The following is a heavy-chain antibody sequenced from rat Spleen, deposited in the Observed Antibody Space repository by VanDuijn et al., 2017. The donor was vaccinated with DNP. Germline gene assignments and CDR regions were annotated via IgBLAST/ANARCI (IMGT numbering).Heavy chain of an antibody. Sequence: QVQLRQSGAEPAKPGSSVKISCKASGYTFTTYYITWIKQTTGQGLDYIGYINTGSGSTNYNEKFKGKATLTVDKSSSTAFMHLSSLTPDDSAVYYCARRRLPYWYFDFWGPGTMVTVSS. CDR2: INTGSGST. D-gene: IGHD1-4*01. CDR3: ARRRLPYWYFDF. CDR1: GYTFTTYY. J-gene: IGHJ1*01. V-gene: IGHV1-43*01.